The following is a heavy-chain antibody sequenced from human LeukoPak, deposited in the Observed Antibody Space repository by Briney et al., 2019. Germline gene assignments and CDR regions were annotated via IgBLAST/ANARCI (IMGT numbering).Heavy chain of an antibody. CDR2: ISNTDSGT. CDR3: VTRGPGATAAH. J-gene: IGHJ4*02. CDR1: GFTFSDYY. Sequence: PGGSLRLSCAASGFTFSDYYISWIRQAPGKGLEWVSYISNTDSGTWYADSVKGRFTISRDSAKRSLYMQMNGLRAEETAVYYCVTRGPGATAAHWGQGTLVTVSS. D-gene: IGHD6-13*01. V-gene: IGHV3-11*01.